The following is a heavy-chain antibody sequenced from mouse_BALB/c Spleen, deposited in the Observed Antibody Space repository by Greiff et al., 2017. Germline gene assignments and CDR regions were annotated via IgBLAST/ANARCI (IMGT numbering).Heavy chain of an antibody. CDR2: IDPENGNT. CDR1: GFNIKDYY. CDR3: APAYYGNYGAWLAY. Sequence: VQLQQSGAELVRPGALVKLSCKASGFNIKDYYMHWVKQRPEQGLEWIGWIDPENGNTIYDPKFQGKASITADTSSNTAYLQLSSLTSEDTAVYYCAPAYYGNYGAWLAYWGQGTLVTVSA. D-gene: IGHD2-10*01. V-gene: IGHV14-1*02. J-gene: IGHJ3*01.